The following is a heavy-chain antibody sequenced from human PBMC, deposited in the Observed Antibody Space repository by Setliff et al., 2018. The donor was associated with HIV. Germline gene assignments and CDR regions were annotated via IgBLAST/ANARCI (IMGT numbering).Heavy chain of an antibody. V-gene: IGHV3-48*01. CDR1: GFPFSSSN. J-gene: IGHJ4*02. CDR3: ARGQTSVTLQFDH. CDR2: ITGDSSRI. Sequence: PGGSLRLSCAASGFPFSSSNMHWVRQAPGKGLEWISYITGDSSRITYADSVKGRFTISRDHAKNSLYLQMNSLRAEDTAVYYCARGQTSVTLQFDHWGQGTLVTVSS. D-gene: IGHD4-17*01.